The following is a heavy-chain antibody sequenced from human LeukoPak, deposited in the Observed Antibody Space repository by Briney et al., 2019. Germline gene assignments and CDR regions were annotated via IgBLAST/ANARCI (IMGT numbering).Heavy chain of an antibody. Sequence: GGSLRLSCAASGFTFSSYWMSWVRQAPGKGLEWVANIKQDGSEKYYVDSVKGRFTISRDNAKNSLYLQMNSLRAEDTAVYYCAKVSRDGYNCWDYWGQGTLVTVSS. D-gene: IGHD5-24*01. CDR2: IKQDGSEK. V-gene: IGHV3-7*03. CDR3: AKVSRDGYNCWDY. J-gene: IGHJ4*02. CDR1: GFTFSSYW.